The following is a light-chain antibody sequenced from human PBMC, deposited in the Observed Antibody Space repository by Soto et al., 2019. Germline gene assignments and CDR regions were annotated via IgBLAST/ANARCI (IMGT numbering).Light chain of an antibody. CDR2: DVT. J-gene: IGLJ1*01. CDR1: GSDVGGYDL. Sequence: QSVLTQPASVSGSPGQSITISCAGTGSDVGGYDLVSWYQQHPGKAPKLIIYDVTTRPSGVSNRFSGSKSGNTASLTISGLQSGDEADYYCSSYTTSSLYVFGTGTKVTV. V-gene: IGLV2-14*01. CDR3: SSYTTSSLYV.